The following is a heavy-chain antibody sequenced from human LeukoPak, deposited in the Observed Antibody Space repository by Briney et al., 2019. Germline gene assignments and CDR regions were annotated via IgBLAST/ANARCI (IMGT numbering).Heavy chain of an antibody. CDR1: GGSISSYY. J-gene: IGHJ3*02. CDR3: ARGIGLQYDTSGYYYYAFDM. D-gene: IGHD3-22*01. CDR2: IYYSGST. V-gene: IGHV4-59*01. Sequence: SETLSLTCTVSGGSISSYYWSWIRQSPGEGLEWIGYIYYSGSTDYNPSLKSRVPISVDTSKDQFSLRLSSVTAADTAVYYCARGIGLQYDTSGYYYYAFDMWGQGTMVTVSS.